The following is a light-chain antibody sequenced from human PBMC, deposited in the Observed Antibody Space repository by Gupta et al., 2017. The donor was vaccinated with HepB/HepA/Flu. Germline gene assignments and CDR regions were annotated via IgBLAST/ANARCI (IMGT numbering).Light chain of an antibody. CDR2: DNT. CDR3: QSYDRSLGGSV. Sequence: QSVLPQPPPLSGPSGPPVTISSPACDSNIVADYDVHWYQQVPGTAPKLLIYDNTYRPSGVPDRFSGSRSGTSASLAITGLQAEDEADYYCQSYDRSLGGSVFGGGTKLTVL. V-gene: IGLV1-40*01. J-gene: IGLJ2*01. CDR1: DSNIVADYD.